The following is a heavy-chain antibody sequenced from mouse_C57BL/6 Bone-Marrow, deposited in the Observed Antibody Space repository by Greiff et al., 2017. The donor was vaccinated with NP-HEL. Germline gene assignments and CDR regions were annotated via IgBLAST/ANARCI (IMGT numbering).Heavy chain of an antibody. CDR1: GYTFTSYW. CDR2: IDPSDSYT. Sequence: QVQLKQPGAELVMPGASVKLSCKASGYTFTSYWMHWVKQRPGQGLEWIGEIDPSDSYTNYNQKFKGKSTLTVDKSSSTAYMQLSSLTSEDSAVYYCARELSYAMDYWGQGTSVTVSS. V-gene: IGHV1-69*01. CDR3: ARELSYAMDY. J-gene: IGHJ4*01.